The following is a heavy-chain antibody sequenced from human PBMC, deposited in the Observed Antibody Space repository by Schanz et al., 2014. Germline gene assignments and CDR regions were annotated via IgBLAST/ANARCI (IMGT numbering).Heavy chain of an antibody. Sequence: QVQLVQSGAEVKKPGSSAKVSCKASGGTFSSYAFSWVRQAPGQGLEWMGKIIPILGMENYAQKFQGRVTITADISTSTAYMDLSSLRSDDTAVYYCARDPLSGYCTSTSCYTLSDWFDPWGQGTLVTVSP. CDR3: ARDPLSGYCTSTSCYTLSDWFDP. D-gene: IGHD2-2*02. V-gene: IGHV1-69*04. CDR2: IIPILGME. CDR1: GGTFSSYA. J-gene: IGHJ5*02.